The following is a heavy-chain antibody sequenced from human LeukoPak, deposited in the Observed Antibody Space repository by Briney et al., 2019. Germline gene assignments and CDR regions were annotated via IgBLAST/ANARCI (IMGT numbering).Heavy chain of an antibody. CDR1: GGSISSYY. V-gene: IGHV4-59*01. CDR3: ASTYSSGWYYEDH. D-gene: IGHD6-19*01. CDR2: IYYSGST. Sequence: SETLSLTCTVSGGSISSYYWSWIRQPPGKGLEWIGYIYYSGSTNYNPSLKSRVTISVDTSKNQFSLKLSSVTAADTAVYYCASTYSSGWYYEDHWGQGTLVTVSS. J-gene: IGHJ4*02.